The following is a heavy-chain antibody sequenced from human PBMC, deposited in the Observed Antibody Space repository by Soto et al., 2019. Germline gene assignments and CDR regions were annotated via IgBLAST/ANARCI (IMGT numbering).Heavy chain of an antibody. D-gene: IGHD1-26*01. V-gene: IGHV1-69*13. CDR2: IIPIFGTA. J-gene: IGHJ4*02. CDR3: AFHFSYSGSYFSLPGYFDY. Sequence: ASVKVSCKASGGTFSSYAISWVRQAPGQGLEWMGGIIPIFGTANYAQKFQGRVTITADESTSTAYMELSSLRSEDTAVYYCAFHFSYSGSYFSLPGYFDYWGQGTLVTVSS. CDR1: GGTFSSYA.